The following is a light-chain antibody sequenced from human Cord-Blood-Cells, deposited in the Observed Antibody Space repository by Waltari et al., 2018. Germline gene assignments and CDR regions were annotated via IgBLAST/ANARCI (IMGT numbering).Light chain of an antibody. J-gene: IGKJ1*01. CDR2: WAS. CDR1: QSVLYSSNNKNY. Sequence: DIVMTQSPDSLAVSLGERATINCKSSQSVLYSSNNKNYLAWYQQKPGQPPKLLIYWASTRESGVPDRFRGSGSGTDFTLTISSLQAEDVGVYYCQQYYSTPLTFGQGTKVEIK. V-gene: IGKV4-1*01. CDR3: QQYYSTPLT.